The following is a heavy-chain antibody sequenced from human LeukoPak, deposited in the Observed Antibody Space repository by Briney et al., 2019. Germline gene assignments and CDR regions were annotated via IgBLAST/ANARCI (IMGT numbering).Heavy chain of an antibody. V-gene: IGHV2-5*01. CDR2: IYWNDDK. D-gene: IGHD3-9*01. CDR1: GFSLSTSGVG. CDR3: ALYNYDILTGYYLRTGGLDY. Sequence: ESGPTLVKPTQTLTLTCTFSGFSLSTSGVGVGWIRQPPGKALEWLALIYWNDDKRYSPSLKSRLTITKDTSKNQVVLTMTNMDPVDTATYYCALYNYDILTGYYLRTGGLDYWGQGTLVTVSS. J-gene: IGHJ4*02.